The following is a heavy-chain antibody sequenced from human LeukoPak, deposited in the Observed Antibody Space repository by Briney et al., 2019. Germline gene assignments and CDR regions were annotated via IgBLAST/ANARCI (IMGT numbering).Heavy chain of an antibody. Sequence: ASVKVSCKASGYTFTGYYMHWVRQAPGQRLEWMGWINPNSGSTNYAQKLQGSVTMTRDTSVSTTYMELSSLRSDDTAVYYCARGARNRLRCVFDYWGQGTLVTVSS. V-gene: IGHV1-2*02. CDR1: GYTFTGYY. J-gene: IGHJ4*02. CDR3: ARGARNRLRCVFDY. CDR2: INPNSGST. D-gene: IGHD1-14*01.